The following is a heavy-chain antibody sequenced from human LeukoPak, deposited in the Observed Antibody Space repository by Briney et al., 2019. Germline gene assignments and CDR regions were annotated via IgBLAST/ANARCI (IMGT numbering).Heavy chain of an antibody. D-gene: IGHD3-22*01. CDR3: ARLGYYDSSGYYGWYFDV. V-gene: IGHV5-51*01. CDR2: IYPGDSDT. CDR1: GYRLSSNW. Sequence: GESLKISCKGSGYRLSSNWIAWVRQMPGKGLEWMGVIYPGDSDTRYSPSFQGQVTFSADKSINTAYLQWSSLKASDTAMYYCARLGYYDSSGYYGWYFDVWGRGTLVTVSS. J-gene: IGHJ2*01.